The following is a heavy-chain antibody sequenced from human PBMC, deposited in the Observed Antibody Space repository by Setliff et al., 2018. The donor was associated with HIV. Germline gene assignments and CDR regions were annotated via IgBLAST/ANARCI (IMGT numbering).Heavy chain of an antibody. J-gene: IGHJ3*02. CDR3: ARDLDSSGYGDAFDI. D-gene: IGHD3-22*01. V-gene: IGHV1-46*01. CDR1: GYTFTSYY. CDR2: INPSGGST. Sequence: ASVKVSCKASGYTFTSYYMHWVRQAPGQGLEWMGIINPSGGSTSYAQKFQGRVTMTRDTSTSTAYMELRSLRSDDTAVYYCARDLDSSGYGDAFDIWGQGTMVTVSS.